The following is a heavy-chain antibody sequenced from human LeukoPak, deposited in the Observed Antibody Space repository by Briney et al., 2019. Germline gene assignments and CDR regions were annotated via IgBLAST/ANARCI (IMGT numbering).Heavy chain of an antibody. D-gene: IGHD5-12*01. J-gene: IGHJ6*03. CDR2: INPNSGGT. V-gene: IGHV1-2*02. CDR1: GYTFTGYY. CDR3: ARERDIVATWYYYYMDV. Sequence: ASVKVSCKASGYTFTGYYMHWVRQPPGQGLEWMGWINPNSGGTNYAKKFQGRVTMTRDTSISTAYMELSRLRSDDTAVYYCARERDIVATWYYYYMDVWGKGTTVTVSS.